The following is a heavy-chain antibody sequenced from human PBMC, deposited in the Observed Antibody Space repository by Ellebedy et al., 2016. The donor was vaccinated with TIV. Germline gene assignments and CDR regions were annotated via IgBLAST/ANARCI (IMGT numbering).Heavy chain of an antibody. CDR2: IKSKTDGGTT. CDR3: TTSVLPGRYYGMDV. V-gene: IGHV3-15*07. Sequence: GESLKISCAASGFTFSNAWMNWVRQAPGKALEWVGRIKSKTDGGTTDYAAPVKGRFTISRDDSKTTLYLQMNSLKTEETAVYYCTTSVLPGRYYGMDVWGQGTTVTVSS. J-gene: IGHJ6*02. D-gene: IGHD2-15*01. CDR1: GFTFSNAW.